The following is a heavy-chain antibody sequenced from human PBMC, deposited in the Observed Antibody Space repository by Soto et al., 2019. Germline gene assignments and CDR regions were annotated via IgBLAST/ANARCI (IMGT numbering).Heavy chain of an antibody. V-gene: IGHV3-23*01. D-gene: IGHD3-10*01. CDR1: GFTFSSYA. CDR3: AKGGSGSYYKTNYFDY. Sequence: HPGGSLRLSCAASGFTFSSYAMSWVRQAPGKGLEWVSAISGSGGSTYYADSVKGRFTISRDNSKNTLYLQMNSLRAEDTAVYYCAKGGSGSYYKTNYFDYWGQGTLVTVSS. CDR2: ISGSGGST. J-gene: IGHJ4*02.